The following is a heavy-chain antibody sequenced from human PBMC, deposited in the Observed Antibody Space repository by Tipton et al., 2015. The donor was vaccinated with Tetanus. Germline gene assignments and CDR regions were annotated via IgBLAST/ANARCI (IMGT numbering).Heavy chain of an antibody. CDR1: GGSTSSGDYS. J-gene: IGHJ4*02. CDR2: IQNRGGT. V-gene: IGHV4-30-4*01. CDR3: AVAGLSEGLERYLDT. D-gene: IGHD6-13*01. Sequence: TLSLTCTVSGGSTSSGDYSWTWIRQPPGKGLEWIGYIQNRGGTYYNPSLQSRVTISVDTSKNQFSLRLTSMTAADTARYYCAVAGLSEGLERYLDTWGQGTLVTLST.